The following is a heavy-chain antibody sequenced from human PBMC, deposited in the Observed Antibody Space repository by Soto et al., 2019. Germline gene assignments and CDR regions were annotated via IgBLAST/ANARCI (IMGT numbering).Heavy chain of an antibody. D-gene: IGHD3-22*01. J-gene: IGHJ4*02. V-gene: IGHV3-30*02. CDR2: IWYDGSNK. Sequence: TGGSLRLSCAASGFTFSSYGMHWVRQAPGKGLEWVAVIWYDGSNKYYADSVKGRFTISRDNSKNTLYLQMNSLRAEDTAVYYCAKDPDYYDTRGYFDYWGQGTLVTVSS. CDR1: GFTFSSYG. CDR3: AKDPDYYDTRGYFDY.